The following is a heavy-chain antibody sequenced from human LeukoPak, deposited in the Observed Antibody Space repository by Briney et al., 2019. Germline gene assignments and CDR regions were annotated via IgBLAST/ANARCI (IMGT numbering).Heavy chain of an antibody. CDR3: ARQDYGDYAAFDI. D-gene: IGHD4-17*01. Sequence: SQTLSLTCTVSGGSISSGGYYWSWIRQHPGKGLEWIGYIYYSGSTYYNPSLKSRVTISVDTSKNQFSLKPSSVTAADTAVYYCARQDYGDYAAFDIWGQGTMVTVSS. CDR2: IYYSGST. J-gene: IGHJ3*02. CDR1: GGSISSGGYY. V-gene: IGHV4-31*03.